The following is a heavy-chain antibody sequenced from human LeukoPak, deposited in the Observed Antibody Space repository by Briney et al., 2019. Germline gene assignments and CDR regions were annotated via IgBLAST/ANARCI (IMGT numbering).Heavy chain of an antibody. V-gene: IGHV3-53*01. D-gene: IGHD5-24*01. CDR3: ARNSLSGDGDKVGYFDY. Sequence: GGSLRLSCAASGLTVSTNYMSWVRQVPGKGLEWVSLIYSSGSTYYADSVKGRFTTSIDHSKNTLYLQMSSPTGEDPAVYYCARNSLSGDGDKVGYFDYWGQGTLVTVSS. CDR1: GLTVSTNY. J-gene: IGHJ4*02. CDR2: IYSSGST.